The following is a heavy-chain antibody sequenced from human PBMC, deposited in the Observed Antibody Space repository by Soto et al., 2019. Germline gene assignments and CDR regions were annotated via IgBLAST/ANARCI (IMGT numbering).Heavy chain of an antibody. V-gene: IGHV1-3*01. CDR2: INAGNGIT. CDR3: ARGKVPAAYNWFDP. CDR1: GYTFTSYA. J-gene: IGHJ5*02. D-gene: IGHD2-2*01. Sequence: GASVKVSCKASGYTFTSYAMHWVRQAPGQRLEWMGWINAGNGITKYSQKFQGRVTITRDTSASTAYMELSSLRSEDTAVYYCARGKVPAAYNWFDPWGQGTLVTVSS.